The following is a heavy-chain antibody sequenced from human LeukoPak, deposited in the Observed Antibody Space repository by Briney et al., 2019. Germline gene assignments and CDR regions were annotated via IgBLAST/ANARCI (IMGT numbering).Heavy chain of an antibody. D-gene: IGHD3-10*01. J-gene: IGHJ4*02. V-gene: IGHV1-46*01. CDR2: IKPSRGST. Sequence: ASVKLSCKASGYTFTIYYIHWVRHPPAQGLEWVGIIKPSRGSTSYAQKIQDRVTMTRDTSTSTDYMELSSLRSEDTAVYYCARSTMVRGVISFWGQGTLVTVSS. CDR3: ARSTMVRGVISF. CDR1: GYTFTIYY.